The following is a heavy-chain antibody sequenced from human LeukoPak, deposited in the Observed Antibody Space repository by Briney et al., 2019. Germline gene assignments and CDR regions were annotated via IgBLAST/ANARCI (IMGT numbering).Heavy chain of an antibody. CDR2: ISGSGGST. CDR3: AHGAMYQLDY. J-gene: IGHJ4*02. V-gene: IGHV3-23*01. CDR1: GFTFSSYG. Sequence: GGTLRLSCAAPGFTFSSYGMSWVRQAPGKGLEWVSAISGSGGSTYYADSVKGRFTISRDNSKNTLYLQMNSLRAEDTAVYYCAHGAMYQLDYWGQGTLVTVSS. D-gene: IGHD2-2*01.